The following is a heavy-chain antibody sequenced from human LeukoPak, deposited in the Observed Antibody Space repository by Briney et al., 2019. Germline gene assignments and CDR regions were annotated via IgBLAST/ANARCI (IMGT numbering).Heavy chain of an antibody. CDR1: GGSISSSSYY. CDR2: INHSGST. CDR3: ARVPTNYYDSSGPTYYFDY. V-gene: IGHV4-39*07. Sequence: SETLSLTCTVSGGSISSSSYYWGWIRQPPGKGLEWIGEINHSGSTNYNPSLKSRVTISVDTSKNQFSLKLSSVTAADTAVYYCARVPTNYYDSSGPTYYFDYWGQGTLVTVSS. D-gene: IGHD3-22*01. J-gene: IGHJ4*02.